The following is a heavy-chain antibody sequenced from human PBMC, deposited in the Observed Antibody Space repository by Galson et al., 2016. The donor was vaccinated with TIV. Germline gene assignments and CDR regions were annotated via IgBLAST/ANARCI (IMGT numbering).Heavy chain of an antibody. CDR3: VKVFGSGAYAQGDALDI. Sequence: SLRLSCAASRFAFNFYGMNWVRQAPGKGLEWISSISLNGHHIYYAESVKGRFTVSRDNAASSLYLQMNRLRADDTALYYCVKVFGSGAYAQGDALDIWGQGTVVAVSA. D-gene: IGHD3-10*01. J-gene: IGHJ3*02. CDR2: ISLNGHHI. V-gene: IGHV3-21*01. CDR1: RFAFNFYG.